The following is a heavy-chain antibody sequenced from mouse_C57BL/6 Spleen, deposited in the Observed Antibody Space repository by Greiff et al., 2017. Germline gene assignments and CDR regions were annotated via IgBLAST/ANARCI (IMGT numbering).Heavy chain of an antibody. CDR3: ANSVGFAY. V-gene: IGHV1-85*01. CDR2: IYPRDGST. Sequence: VKLQESGPELVKPGASVKLSCKASGYTFTSYDINWVKQRPGQGLEWIGWIYPRDGSTKYNEKFKGKATLTVDTSSSTAYMELHSLTSEDSAVYFCANSVGFAYWGQGTLVTVSA. J-gene: IGHJ3*01. CDR1: GYTFTSYD.